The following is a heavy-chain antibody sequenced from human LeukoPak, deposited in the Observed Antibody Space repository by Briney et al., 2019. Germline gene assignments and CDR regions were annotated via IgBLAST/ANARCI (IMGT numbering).Heavy chain of an antibody. CDR3: AKGAAAGKVCWFDP. J-gene: IGHJ5*02. CDR2: IAVYGAT. Sequence: GGSLRLSCAASGFTFSNFAMMWVRQAPRTGLQWASTIAVYGATFEADSVRGRFTIVRDTSKNTLFLQMNSVGAEDTAVYCAKGAAAGKVCWFDPWGQGTLVTVSS. V-gene: IGHV3-23*01. D-gene: IGHD6-13*01. CDR1: GFTFSNFA.